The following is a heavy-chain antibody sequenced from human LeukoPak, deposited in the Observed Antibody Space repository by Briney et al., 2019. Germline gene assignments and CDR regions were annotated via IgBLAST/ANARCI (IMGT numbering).Heavy chain of an antibody. CDR2: ISGSGGST. CDR3: AKGPQDGQYYFDY. J-gene: IGHJ4*02. CDR1: GFTFSGYA. Sequence: GGSLRLSCAASGFTFSGYAMSWVGQAPGKGLEWVAAISGSGGSTYYAASVKGRFTITRDNSKNTLYLQMNRLRAEDTAVYYCAKGPQDGQYYFDYWGQGTLVTVSS. D-gene: IGHD2-15*01. V-gene: IGHV3-23*01.